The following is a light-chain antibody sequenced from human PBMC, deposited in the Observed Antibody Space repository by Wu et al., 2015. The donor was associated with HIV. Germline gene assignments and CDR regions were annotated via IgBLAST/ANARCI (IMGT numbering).Light chain of an antibody. CDR1: QSVDSTY. CDR2: GAS. J-gene: IGKJ4*01. Sequence: EIVLTQSPGTLSLSPGERATLSCRASQSVDSTYLAWYQQRPGQAPRLLIYGASSRATGIPDRFSGSGSGTDFTLTISRLEPEDFAVYYCQQYGSSTFTFGGGTKVEIK. V-gene: IGKV3-20*01. CDR3: QQYGSSTFT.